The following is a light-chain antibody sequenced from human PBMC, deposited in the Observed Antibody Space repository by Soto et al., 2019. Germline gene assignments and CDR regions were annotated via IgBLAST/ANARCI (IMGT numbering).Light chain of an antibody. CDR3: QQYNSYRA. CDR1: QSISSW. V-gene: IGKV1-5*03. CDR2: KAS. J-gene: IGKJ1*01. Sequence: DIQMTQSPSTLSASVGDRVTITCRASQSISSWLAWYQKKPGKAPKLLIYKASSLESGVPSRFSGSGSGTEFTLTISSLQPDDFASYYCQQYNSYRAFGQWTKVEIK.